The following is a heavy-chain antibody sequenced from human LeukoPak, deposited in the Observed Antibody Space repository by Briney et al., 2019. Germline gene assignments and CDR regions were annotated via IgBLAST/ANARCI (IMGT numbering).Heavy chain of an antibody. V-gene: IGHV3-21*01. CDR3: ARVSAGVIGLKDVFDI. J-gene: IGHJ3*02. Sequence: GGSLRLSCAASGFTFSRYSMNWVRQAPGKGLEWVSSISGSSSYIYYADSVKGRFTISRHNAKNSLYLQMNSLRAEDTAVYYCARVSAGVIGLKDVFDIWGQGTMVTVSS. CDR1: GFTFSRYS. CDR2: ISGSSSYI. D-gene: IGHD3-16*02.